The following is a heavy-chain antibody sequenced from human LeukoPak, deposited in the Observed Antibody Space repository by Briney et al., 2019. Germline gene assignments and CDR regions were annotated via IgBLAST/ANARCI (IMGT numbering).Heavy chain of an antibody. CDR1: GGSISGSISSSY. J-gene: IGHJ4*02. Sequence: SETLSLTCTVSGGSISGSISSSYWHWIRQPPGKGLEWIGYIYYSASTNYNPSLNSRLTISVDTSRNQFSLKMTSVTAADTAVYYCARGRTNYYDRSGWGWFYYWGQGTLVTVSS. CDR3: ARGRTNYYDRSGWGWFYY. V-gene: IGHV4-61*01. D-gene: IGHD3-22*01. CDR2: IYYSAST.